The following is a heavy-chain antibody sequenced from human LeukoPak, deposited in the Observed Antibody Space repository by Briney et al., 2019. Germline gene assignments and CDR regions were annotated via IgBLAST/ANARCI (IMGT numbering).Heavy chain of an antibody. D-gene: IGHD4/OR15-4a*01. CDR2: INSDGSST. CDR3: ARGVQTTLDLGDY. Sequence: AGSLRLSCAASGFTFSSYWMHWVRQAPGKGLVWVSRINSDGSSTSHADSVKGRFTISSDNAKNTLYLQMNSLRAEDTAVYYCARGVQTTLDLGDYWGQGTLVTVSS. J-gene: IGHJ4*02. V-gene: IGHV3-74*01. CDR1: GFTFSSYW.